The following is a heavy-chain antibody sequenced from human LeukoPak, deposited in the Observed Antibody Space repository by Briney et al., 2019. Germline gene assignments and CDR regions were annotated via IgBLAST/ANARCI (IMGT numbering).Heavy chain of an antibody. CDR3: ARDSAGNDY. D-gene: IGHD6-13*01. J-gene: IGHJ4*02. CDR1: GFTFSSYW. Sequence: GGSLRLSCAASGFTFSSYWMSWVRQAPGKGLEWVANIKKDGSEKYYVYSVKGRFTICRDNAKNSLYLQMNSLRAGDTAMYYCARDSAGNDYWGQGTLVTVSS. CDR2: IKKDGSEK. V-gene: IGHV3-7*01.